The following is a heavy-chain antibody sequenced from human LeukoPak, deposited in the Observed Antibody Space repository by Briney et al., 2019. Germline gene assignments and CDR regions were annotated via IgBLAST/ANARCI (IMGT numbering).Heavy chain of an antibody. CDR2: INHSGST. Sequence: PSETLSLTCAVYGGSFSGYYWSWIRQPPGKGLEWMGEINHSGSTNYNPAPKSRVTISVDTSKNQFSLKLRSVTAADTAVYYCASRYQQTDRHKNPRNNWFDPWGQGTLVTVSS. D-gene: IGHD2-2*01. CDR1: GGSFSGYY. CDR3: ASRYQQTDRHKNPRNNWFDP. V-gene: IGHV4-34*01. J-gene: IGHJ5*02.